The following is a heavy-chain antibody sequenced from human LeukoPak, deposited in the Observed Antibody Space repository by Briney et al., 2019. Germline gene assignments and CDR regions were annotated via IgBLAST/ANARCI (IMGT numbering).Heavy chain of an antibody. CDR2: IRSDGTNI. J-gene: IGHJ4*02. Sequence: PGGSLRLSCAASGFTFSSYGMQWVRQAPGKGLEWVAFIRSDGTNIYYADSVKGRFTISRDNSKNTLYLQMKSLRAEDTAVYYCANQQQLAWSDYWGQGTLVTVSS. CDR1: GFTFSSYG. D-gene: IGHD6-13*01. CDR3: ANQQQLAWSDY. V-gene: IGHV3-30*02.